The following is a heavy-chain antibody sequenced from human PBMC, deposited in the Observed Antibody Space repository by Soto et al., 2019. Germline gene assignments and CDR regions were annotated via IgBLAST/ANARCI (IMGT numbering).Heavy chain of an antibody. D-gene: IGHD6-13*01. CDR2: IIPIFGTA. J-gene: IGHJ6*02. V-gene: IGHV1-69*06. CDR1: GGTFSSYA. Sequence: QVQLVQSGAEVKKPGSSVKVSCKASGGTFSSYAISWVRQAPGQGLEWMGGIIPIFGTANYAQKFQGRVKCPVDKSRSKAYMGLSLQRYGDTAVDYGAGRRPAAGTGGHYYCGGMDVWGQGTTVTVSS. CDR3: AGRRPAAGTGGHYYCGGMDV.